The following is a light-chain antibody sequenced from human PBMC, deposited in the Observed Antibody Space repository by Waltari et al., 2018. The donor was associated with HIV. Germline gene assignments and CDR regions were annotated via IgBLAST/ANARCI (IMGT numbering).Light chain of an antibody. Sequence: QSALTQPPSASGSPGQSVTISCTGTNRDVGGYNYVSWYQKHPGKAPKLMIYEVSKRPSGVPDPFSVSKSGNTASLTVSGLQAEDEAEYYCSSYTGSNNLVVFGGGTKLTVL. J-gene: IGLJ3*02. CDR1: NRDVGGYNY. CDR3: SSYTGSNNLVV. V-gene: IGLV2-8*01. CDR2: EVS.